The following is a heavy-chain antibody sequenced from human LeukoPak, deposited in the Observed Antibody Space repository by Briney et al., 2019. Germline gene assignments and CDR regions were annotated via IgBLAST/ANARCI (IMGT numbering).Heavy chain of an antibody. V-gene: IGHV3-23*01. Sequence: GGSLRLSCAASAVTFSSYAMGWVRQAPGGGLEPVSAVSRGGGSTYYADSVKGRFTISRDNSKNTLYLQMNSLRAEDTAVYYCAKGSGYRYGYDYYYYMDVWGKGTTVTVSS. CDR2: VSRGGGST. D-gene: IGHD5-18*01. J-gene: IGHJ6*03. CDR1: AVTFSSYA. CDR3: AKGSGYRYGYDYYYYMDV.